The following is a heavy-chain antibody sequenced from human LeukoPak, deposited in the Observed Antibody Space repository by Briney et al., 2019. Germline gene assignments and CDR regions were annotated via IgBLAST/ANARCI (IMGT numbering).Heavy chain of an antibody. CDR3: ARDRDYGDYNTQDLFVY. CDR1: GYTFTSYY. D-gene: IGHD4-17*01. CDR2: INPSDGRT. Sequence: ASVKVSCKASGYTFTSYYMHWVRPAPGQGLEWMGIINPSDGRTSYAQRLQGRVTMTTDTSTSTAYMELRSLRSDDTAVYYCARDRDYGDYNTQDLFVYWGQGTLVTVS. V-gene: IGHV1-46*01. J-gene: IGHJ4*02.